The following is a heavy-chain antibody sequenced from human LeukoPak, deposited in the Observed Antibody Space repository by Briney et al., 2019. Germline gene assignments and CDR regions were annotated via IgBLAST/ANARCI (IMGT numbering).Heavy chain of an antibody. CDR3: AKDIRGLLYGDYFDY. J-gene: IGHJ4*02. Sequence: PGGSLRLSCAASGFTFSSYGMHWVRQAPGKGLEWVAVIWYDGSNKYYADSVKGRFTISRDNAKNSLYLQMNSLRAEDTALYYCAKDIRGLLYGDYFDYWGQGTLVTVSS. V-gene: IGHV3-33*03. CDR2: IWYDGSNK. CDR1: GFTFSSYG. D-gene: IGHD3-3*01.